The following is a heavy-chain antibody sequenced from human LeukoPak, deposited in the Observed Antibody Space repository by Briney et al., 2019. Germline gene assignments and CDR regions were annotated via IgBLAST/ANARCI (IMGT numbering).Heavy chain of an antibody. CDR1: GFTFNSYW. CDR3: ASPYCSSTSCSTLHDF. D-gene: IGHD2-2*01. CDR2: IKQDGAEK. J-gene: IGHJ4*02. V-gene: IGHV3-7*01. Sequence: GGSVRLSCAASGFTFNSYWMNWVRQAPGKGLEWVANIKQDGAEKYYVDSVKGRFTISRDNAKSSLYLQMNSLRAEDTAVYYCASPYCSSTSCSTLHDFWGQGTLVTVSS.